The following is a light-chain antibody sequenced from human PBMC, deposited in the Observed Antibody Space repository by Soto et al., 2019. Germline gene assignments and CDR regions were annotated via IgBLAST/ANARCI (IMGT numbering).Light chain of an antibody. J-gene: IGKJ5*01. CDR2: DAS. V-gene: IGKV3-20*01. CDR1: QSVSSSY. CDR3: QQYSSSSPIT. Sequence: IVLTQSPGTLSLSPGERATLSCRSSQSVSSSYLAWYQQKPGQAPRLLIYDASKRATGIPARFSGSGSGTDFTLTISGLEPEDFAVYYCQQYSSSSPITFGQGTRLEIK.